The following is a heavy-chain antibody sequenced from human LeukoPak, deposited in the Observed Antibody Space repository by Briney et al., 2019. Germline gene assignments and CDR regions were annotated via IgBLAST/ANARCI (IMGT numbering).Heavy chain of an antibody. CDR1: GASINSYY. CDR2: VSYSGDT. V-gene: IGHV4-59*01. CDR3: AKYGVGSTYFDN. Sequence: SETLSLTCTVSGASINSYYWSWIRLPPGKGLEWIGYVSYSGDTDYNPSLKNRVTISADMSKNHFSLRLSSVTAADTAIYYCAKYGVGSTYFDNWGQGTLVTVSS. J-gene: IGHJ4*02. D-gene: IGHD1-26*01.